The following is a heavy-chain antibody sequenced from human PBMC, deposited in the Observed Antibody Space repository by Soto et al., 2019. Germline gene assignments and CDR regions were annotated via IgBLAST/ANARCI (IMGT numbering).Heavy chain of an antibody. CDR1: GGSISSYY. D-gene: IGHD3-22*01. V-gene: IGHV4-59*01. J-gene: IGHJ6*02. Sequence: PSETLSLTCTASGGSISSYYWSWIRQPPGKGLEWIGYIYYSGSTNYNPSLKSRVTISVDTSKNQFSLKLSSVTAADTAVYYCARDYGWLGYYYGMDVWGQGTTVTVSS. CDR3: ARDYGWLGYYYGMDV. CDR2: IYYSGST.